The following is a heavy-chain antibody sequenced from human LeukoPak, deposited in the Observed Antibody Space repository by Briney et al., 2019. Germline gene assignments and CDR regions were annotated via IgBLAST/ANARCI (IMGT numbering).Heavy chain of an antibody. J-gene: IGHJ4*02. V-gene: IGHV4-34*01. CDR3: ARGNGNSSGGSLHYFDY. CDR1: GGSFSGYY. D-gene: IGHD6-19*01. CDR2: INHSGST. Sequence: SETLSLTCAVYGGSFSGYYWGWIRQPPGKGLEWIGEINHSGSTNYNPSLKSRVTISVDTSKNQFSLKLSSVTAADTAVYYCARGNGNSSGGSLHYFDYWGQGTLVTVSS.